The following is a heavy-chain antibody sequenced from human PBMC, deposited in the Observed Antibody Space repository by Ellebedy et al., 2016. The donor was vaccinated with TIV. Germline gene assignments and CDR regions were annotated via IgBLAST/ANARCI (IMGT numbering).Heavy chain of an antibody. Sequence: SETLSLXXTVSGGSISSSFYYWGWIRQPPGKGLEWIGSIYYSERTYYNPSLKSRVTISVDTSKNQFSLRLTSVMAADAAVYYCARGHNWFDLWGQGTLVIVSS. J-gene: IGHJ5*02. CDR1: GGSISSSFYY. CDR2: IYYSERT. CDR3: ARGHNWFDL. V-gene: IGHV4-39*07.